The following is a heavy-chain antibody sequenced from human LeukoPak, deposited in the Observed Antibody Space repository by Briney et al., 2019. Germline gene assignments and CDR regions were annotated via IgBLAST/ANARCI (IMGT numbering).Heavy chain of an antibody. J-gene: IGHJ4*02. CDR3: ARDLVYGAVAGQYFDY. CDR1: GGAFSSYA. CDR2: IIPIFGTA. Sequence: SVKVSCKASGGAFSSYAISWVRQAPGQGLEWMGGIIPIFGTANYAQKFQGRVTITADESTSTAYMELSSLRSEDTAVYYCARDLVYGAVAGQYFDYWGQGTLVTVSS. V-gene: IGHV1-69*13. D-gene: IGHD6-19*01.